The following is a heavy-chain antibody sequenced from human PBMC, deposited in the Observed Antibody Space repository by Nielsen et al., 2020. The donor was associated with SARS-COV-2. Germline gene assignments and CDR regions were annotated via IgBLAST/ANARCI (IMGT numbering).Heavy chain of an antibody. Sequence: GESLKISCAASGFTFSRYWMSWVRQAPGKGLEWVANIKKDGSEKYYVDSVKGRFTISRDNAKNSLYLQMNSLRAEDTAVYYCARAGRITIFGVVDAFDIWGQGTMVTVSS. V-gene: IGHV3-7*01. D-gene: IGHD3-3*01. CDR3: ARAGRITIFGVVDAFDI. CDR2: IKKDGSEK. CDR1: GFTFSRYW. J-gene: IGHJ3*02.